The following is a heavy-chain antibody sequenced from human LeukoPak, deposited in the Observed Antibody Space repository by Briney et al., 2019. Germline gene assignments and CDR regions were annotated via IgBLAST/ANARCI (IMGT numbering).Heavy chain of an antibody. Sequence: GGSLRLSCAASGFTFSSYAMHWVRQAPGKGLEGVAVISYDGSNKYYAASVKGRFTISRDNSTNTLYLQMKSLRAEDTAVYYCASKIGEYFDYWGQGTLVTVSS. J-gene: IGHJ4*02. CDR1: GFTFSSYA. CDR2: ISYDGSNK. CDR3: ASKIGEYFDY. D-gene: IGHD2-21*01. V-gene: IGHV3-30*04.